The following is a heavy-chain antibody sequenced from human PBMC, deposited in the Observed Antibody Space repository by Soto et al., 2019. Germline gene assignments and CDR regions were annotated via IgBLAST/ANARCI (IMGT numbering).Heavy chain of an antibody. CDR1: GGSISSSSYY. CDR3: ARQGSAVASHFDY. Sequence: QLQLQESGPGLVKPSETLSLTCTVSGGSISSSSYYWGWIRQPPGKGLEWIGSIYYSGSTYYNPSLTSRVTISVDTSKNQFSLKLSSVTAADTAVYYCARQGSAVASHFDYWGQGTLVTVSS. J-gene: IGHJ4*02. CDR2: IYYSGST. D-gene: IGHD6-19*01. V-gene: IGHV4-39*01.